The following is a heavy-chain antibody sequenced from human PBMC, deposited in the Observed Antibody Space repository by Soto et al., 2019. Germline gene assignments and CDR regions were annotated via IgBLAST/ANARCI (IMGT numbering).Heavy chain of an antibody. J-gene: IGHJ4*01. CDR1: GYSISSGPY. Sequence: SETLSLTCTVSGYSISSGPYWAWIRQPPGKGPEWIASIYHGGTTFYNPSLKSRITISVDTSNNQFSLKLTSVTAADTAVHYCARVHVMVVAGSTFDYWGHGTLVTVSS. CDR2: IYHGGTT. V-gene: IGHV4-38-2*02. D-gene: IGHD6-19*01. CDR3: ARVHVMVVAGSTFDY.